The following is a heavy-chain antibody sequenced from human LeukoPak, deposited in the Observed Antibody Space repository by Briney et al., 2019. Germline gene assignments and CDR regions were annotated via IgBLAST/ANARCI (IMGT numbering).Heavy chain of an antibody. V-gene: IGHV4-39*01. CDR2: IYPSGST. CDR1: GGSRSSSSRY. CDR3: ARRPTVTTFHS. D-gene: IGHD4-17*01. Sequence: SETLSLSCTVSGGSRSSSSRYWGWIRQPPGKGLEWIGSIYPSGSTHYNPSLKSRVSISVDTSKNQFSLNLSSVTAADTAVYYCARRPTVTTFHSWGSGRLVTVSS. J-gene: IGHJ4*02.